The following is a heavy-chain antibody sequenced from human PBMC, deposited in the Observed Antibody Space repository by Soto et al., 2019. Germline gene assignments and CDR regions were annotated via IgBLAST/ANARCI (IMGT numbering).Heavy chain of an antibody. CDR2: IYSGGNT. Sequence: EVQLVESGGGLVQPGGSLRLSCAASGFTVSSNYMSWVRQAPGKGLEWVSVIYSGGNTYYSDSVKGRFTISRDNSKNTLYLQMNSLRAEDTAVYYCAGYCNGGRCYPNWGQGTLVTVSS. V-gene: IGHV3-66*01. J-gene: IGHJ4*02. CDR3: AGYCNGGRCYPN. CDR1: GFTVSSNY. D-gene: IGHD2-15*01.